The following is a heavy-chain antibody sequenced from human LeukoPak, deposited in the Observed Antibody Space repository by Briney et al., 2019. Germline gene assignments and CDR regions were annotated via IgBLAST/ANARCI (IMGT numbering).Heavy chain of an antibody. D-gene: IGHD3-9*01. J-gene: IGHJ4*02. Sequence: PSETLSLTCTVSGGSTSSYYWSWIRQPPGKGLEWIGYIYYSGSTNYNPSLKSRVTISVDTSKNQFSLKLSSVTAADTAVYYCARLILTGYSAEYYFDYWGQGTLVTVSS. CDR3: ARLILTGYSAEYYFDY. CDR2: IYYSGST. CDR1: GGSTSSYY. V-gene: IGHV4-59*08.